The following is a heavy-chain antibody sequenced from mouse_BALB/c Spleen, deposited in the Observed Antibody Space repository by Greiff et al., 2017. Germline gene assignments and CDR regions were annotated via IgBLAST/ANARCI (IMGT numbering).Heavy chain of an antibody. Sequence: EVMLVESGGGLVKPGGSLKLSCAASGFTFSDYYMYWVRQTPEKRLEWVATISDGGSYTYYPDSVKGRFTISRDNAKNNLYLQMSSLKSEDTAMYYCARDTLRGYAMDYWGQGTSVTVSS. D-gene: IGHD1-1*01. CDR3: ARDTLRGYAMDY. J-gene: IGHJ4*01. V-gene: IGHV5-4*02. CDR1: GFTFSDYY. CDR2: ISDGGSYT.